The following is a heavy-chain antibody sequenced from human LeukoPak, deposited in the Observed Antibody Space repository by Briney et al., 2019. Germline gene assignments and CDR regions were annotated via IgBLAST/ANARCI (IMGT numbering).Heavy chain of an antibody. CDR3: ARGYCSSTSCYMDV. V-gene: IGHV1-3*01. J-gene: IGHJ6*02. Sequence: ASVKVSCKASGHTSTTYAIHWVRQAPGQGLEWMGWINAGNGNIKYSQKLQGRVTITGDTSASKAYMELSSLRSEDTAVYYCARGYCSSTSCYMDVWGQGTTVT. CDR2: INAGNGNI. D-gene: IGHD2-2*01. CDR1: GHTSTTYA.